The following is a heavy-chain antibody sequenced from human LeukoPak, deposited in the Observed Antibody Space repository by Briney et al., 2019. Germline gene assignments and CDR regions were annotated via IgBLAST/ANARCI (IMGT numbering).Heavy chain of an antibody. V-gene: IGHV6-1*01. J-gene: IGHJ4*02. D-gene: IGHD5-18*01. CDR1: GDSVSSNSAA. Sequence: SQTLSLTCAISGDSVSSNSAAWNWIRQSPSRGLEWLGRTDDRTKWYNDYAISVKSRITIIPDTSKNQFFLQLNSVTPEDTAVYYCAREEDTAMIYFDYWGQGTLVTVSS. CDR3: AREEDTAMIYFDY. CDR2: TDDRTKWYN.